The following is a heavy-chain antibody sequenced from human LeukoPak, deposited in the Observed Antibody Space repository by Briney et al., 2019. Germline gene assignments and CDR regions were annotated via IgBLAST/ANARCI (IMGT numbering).Heavy chain of an antibody. Sequence: GGSLRLSCAASGVTFSSYAMSWVRQAPGKGLEWVSAISGSGGSTYYADSVKGRFTISRDNSKNTLYLQMNSLRAEDTAVYYCAKGSDNITMIVVVILYYFDYWGQGTLVTVSS. D-gene: IGHD3-22*01. CDR3: AKGSDNITMIVVVILYYFDY. V-gene: IGHV3-23*01. J-gene: IGHJ4*02. CDR2: ISGSGGST. CDR1: GVTFSSYA.